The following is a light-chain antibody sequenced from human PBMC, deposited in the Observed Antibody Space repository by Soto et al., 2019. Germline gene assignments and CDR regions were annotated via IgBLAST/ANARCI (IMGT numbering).Light chain of an antibody. J-gene: IGKJ1*01. Sequence: EIVLTQSPGNLSLSPGERATLSCRASQNVSNNYLAWYQQKAGQAPRLLIYDASSRATGFPDRFRGSGSGTDFTLTISRLEPEDFALYYCQQYDSAPWPFGQGTKVDIK. CDR3: QQYDSAPWP. V-gene: IGKV3-20*01. CDR1: QNVSNNY. CDR2: DAS.